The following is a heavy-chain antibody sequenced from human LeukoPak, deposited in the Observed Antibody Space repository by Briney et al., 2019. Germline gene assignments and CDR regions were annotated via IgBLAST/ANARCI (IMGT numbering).Heavy chain of an antibody. CDR3: ARHDRIQLWLLLDY. Sequence: GRSLRLSCAASGFTFSSYAMHWVRQAPGKGLEGVAVISYDGSNKYYADSVKGRFTISRDNSKNTLYLQMNSLRAEDTAVYYCARHDRIQLWLLLDYWGQGTLVTVSS. CDR1: GFTFSSYA. CDR2: ISYDGSNK. V-gene: IGHV3-30*04. D-gene: IGHD5-18*01. J-gene: IGHJ4*02.